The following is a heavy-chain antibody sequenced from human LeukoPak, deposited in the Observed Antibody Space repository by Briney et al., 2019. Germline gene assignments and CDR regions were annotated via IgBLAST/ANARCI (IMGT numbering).Heavy chain of an antibody. D-gene: IGHD3-3*01. CDR2: IYYSGST. V-gene: IGHV4-39*01. Sequence: PSETLSLTCTVSGGSISSSSYYWGWIRQPPGRGLEWIGSIYYSGSTYYNPSLKSRVTISVDTSKNQFSLKLSSVTAADTAVYYCARLCDFWSGPTYYFDYWGQGTLVTVSS. CDR3: ARLCDFWSGPTYYFDY. J-gene: IGHJ4*02. CDR1: GGSISSSSYY.